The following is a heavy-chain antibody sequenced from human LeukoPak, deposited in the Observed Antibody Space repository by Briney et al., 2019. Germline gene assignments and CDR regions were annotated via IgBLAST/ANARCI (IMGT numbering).Heavy chain of an antibody. Sequence: GGSLRLSCAASGFTFNSYGMHWVRQAPGKGLGWVAVIWYDVNHKYYADSVKGRFIISRDNSKNTLFLQMNSLRAEDTAVYYCAKDHGFYSSGWHPLFDHWGQGTLVTVTP. CDR2: IWYDVNHK. D-gene: IGHD6-19*01. CDR1: GFTFNSYG. J-gene: IGHJ4*02. CDR3: AKDHGFYSSGWHPLFDH. V-gene: IGHV3-33*06.